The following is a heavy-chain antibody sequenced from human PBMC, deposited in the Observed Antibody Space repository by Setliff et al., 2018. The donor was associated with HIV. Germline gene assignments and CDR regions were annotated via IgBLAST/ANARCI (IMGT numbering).Heavy chain of an antibody. D-gene: IGHD5-18*01. V-gene: IGHV3-33*06. CDR3: AKDYVARRSYTYGYDY. J-gene: IGHJ4*02. CDR1: GFTFSSYG. CDR2: IWYDGSNK. Sequence: GGSLRLSCAASGFTFSSYGMHWVRQAPGKGLEWVAVIWYDGSNKYYADSVKGRFTISRDNSKNTLYLQMNSLRAEDTAVYYCAKDYVARRSYTYGYDYWGQGTLVTVSS.